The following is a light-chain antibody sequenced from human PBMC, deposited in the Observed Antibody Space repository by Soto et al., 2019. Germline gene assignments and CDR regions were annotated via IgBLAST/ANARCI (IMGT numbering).Light chain of an antibody. CDR2: LGS. V-gene: IGKV2-28*01. CDR3: MQALQTPLT. CDR1: QSLLHSNGYNY. Sequence: DIVMTQSPLSLPVTPGEPASISCRSSQSLLHSNGYNYLDWYLQKPGQSPQLLIYLGSTRASGVPDRLRGSGSGTDFTLKISRVEADDVGVYYCMQALQTPLTFGQGTRLEIK. J-gene: IGKJ5*01.